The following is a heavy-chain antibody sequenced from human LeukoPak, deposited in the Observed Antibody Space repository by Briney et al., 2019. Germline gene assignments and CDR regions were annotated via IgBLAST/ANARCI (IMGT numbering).Heavy chain of an antibody. CDR3: TRVISPSIPPVKWLDP. D-gene: IGHD2-2*02. V-gene: IGHV3-21*01. Sequence: PGRSLRLSCTASGFIFSSYGMNWVRQAPGKGLEWVSSVSSFSTYIYYADSMKGRFTISRDNAKNSLYLQMNSLRAADTAVYYCTRVISPSIPPVKWLDPWGQGTLVTVSS. J-gene: IGHJ5*02. CDR2: VSSFSTYI. CDR1: GFIFSSYG.